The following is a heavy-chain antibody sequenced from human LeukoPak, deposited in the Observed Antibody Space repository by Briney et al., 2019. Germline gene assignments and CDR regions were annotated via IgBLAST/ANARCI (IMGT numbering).Heavy chain of an antibody. CDR3: ARDTVRIAAAGNYYYYGMDV. V-gene: IGHV1-18*01. CDR1: GYTFTSYG. CDR2: ISAYNGNT. D-gene: IGHD6-13*01. Sequence: ASVKVSCKASGYTFTSYGISWVRQAPGQGLEWMGWISAYNGNTNYAQKLQGRVTMTTDTSTSTAYMEPRSLRSDDTAVYYCARDTVRIAAAGNYYYYGMDVWGQGTTVTVSS. J-gene: IGHJ6*02.